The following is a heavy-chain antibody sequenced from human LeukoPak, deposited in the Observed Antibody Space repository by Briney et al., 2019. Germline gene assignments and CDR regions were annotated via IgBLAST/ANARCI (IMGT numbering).Heavy chain of an antibody. CDR2: IKQDETEK. D-gene: IGHD4-11*01. V-gene: IGHV3-7*03. Sequence: GGSLRLSCTASGFTFSNFWMGWVRQAPGKGLEWVANIKQDETEKFYLGSVKGRFTISRDNAKNSLYLQMNSLRAEDTAVYYCARWKYSNYIYYFDYWGQGTLVTVSS. J-gene: IGHJ4*02. CDR3: ARWKYSNYIYYFDY. CDR1: GFTFSNFW.